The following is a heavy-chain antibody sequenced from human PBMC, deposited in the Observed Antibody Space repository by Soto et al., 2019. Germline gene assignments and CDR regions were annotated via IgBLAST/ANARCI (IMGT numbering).Heavy chain of an antibody. CDR1: AASFSKYY. V-gene: IGHV4-59*01. CDR3: ASVTFGGIVLAH. J-gene: IGHJ4*02. Sequence: ETLSLTCTVSAASFSKYYWTWIRQPPGKGLEWIGYIYFNGNTKYNPSLEGRLTISIDTSKKEFSLKLTPVTAADAAVYYCASVTFGGIVLAHWGQGTLVTVSS. D-gene: IGHD3-16*01. CDR2: IYFNGNT.